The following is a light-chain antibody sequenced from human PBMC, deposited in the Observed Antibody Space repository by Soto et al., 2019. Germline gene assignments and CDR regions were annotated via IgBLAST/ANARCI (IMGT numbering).Light chain of an antibody. CDR2: EVT. CDR1: NSDIGNYNI. J-gene: IGLJ1*01. V-gene: IGLV2-23*02. Sequence: QSVLTQPASVSGSPGQSITISCTGSNSDIGNYNIVSWYQQHPDKAPQLIIYEVTTRPSGVSNRFSGSKSGNTASLTISGLQAEDAGDYHCCSYAGRNVVVFGTGTKLTVL. CDR3: CSYAGRNVVV.